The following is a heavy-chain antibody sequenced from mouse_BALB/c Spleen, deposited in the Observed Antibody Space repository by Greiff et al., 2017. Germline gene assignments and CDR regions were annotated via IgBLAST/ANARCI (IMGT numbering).Heavy chain of an antibody. V-gene: IGHV14-3*02. CDR1: GFNIKDTY. D-gene: IGHD2-14*01. J-gene: IGHJ4*01. Sequence: EVQGVESGAELVKPGASVKLSCTASGFNIKDTYMHWVKQRPEQGLEWIGRIDPANGNTKYDPKFQGKATITADTSSNTAYLQLSSLTSEDTAVYYCARERRYFYAMDYWGQGTSVTVSS. CDR3: ARERRYFYAMDY. CDR2: IDPANGNT.